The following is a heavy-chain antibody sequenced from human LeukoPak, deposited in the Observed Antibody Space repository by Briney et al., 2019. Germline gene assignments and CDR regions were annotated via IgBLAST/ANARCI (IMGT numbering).Heavy chain of an antibody. Sequence: SVKVSCKASGGTFSSYAISWVRQAPGQGLEWMGGIIPIFGTANYAQKFQGRVTITAGESTSTAYMELSSLRSEDMAVYYCARMSYDSSGYYYYYYMDVWGKGTTVTISS. CDR2: IIPIFGTA. CDR3: ARMSYDSSGYYYYYYMDV. V-gene: IGHV1-69*13. D-gene: IGHD3-22*01. CDR1: GGTFSSYA. J-gene: IGHJ6*03.